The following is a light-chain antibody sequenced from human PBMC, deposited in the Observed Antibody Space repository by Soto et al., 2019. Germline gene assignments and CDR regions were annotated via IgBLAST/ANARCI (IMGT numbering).Light chain of an antibody. Sequence: IFMTQSPDFLSICLSLQAPIICKSSPGVFASYNNNSYLAWYQQKPGQPPQFIICCASTRQTGVPERFSGSGSGTDFTLTISSLEAEDLAIYWCQQNYGVPLTFGGGTKVDIK. V-gene: IGKV4-1*01. CDR3: QQNYGVPLT. J-gene: IGKJ4*01. CDR2: CAS. CDR1: PGVFASYNNNSY.